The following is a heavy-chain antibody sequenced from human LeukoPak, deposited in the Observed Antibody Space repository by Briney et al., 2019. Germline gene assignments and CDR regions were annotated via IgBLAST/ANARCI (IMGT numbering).Heavy chain of an antibody. V-gene: IGHV3-9*01. CDR3: AKVRSGYDEYYFDY. CDR1: GFTFNDYA. CDR2: ISWNSGSI. D-gene: IGHD5-12*01. J-gene: IGHJ4*02. Sequence: GRSLRLSCAASGFTFNDYAMPWVRQAPGKGLEWASGISWNSGSIGYADSVKGRFTISRDNAKNSLYLQMNSLRAEDTALYYCAKVRSGYDEYYFDYWGQGTLVTVSS.